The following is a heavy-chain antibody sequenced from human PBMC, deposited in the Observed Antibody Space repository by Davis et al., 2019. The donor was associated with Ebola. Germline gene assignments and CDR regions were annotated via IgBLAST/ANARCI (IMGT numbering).Heavy chain of an antibody. J-gene: IGHJ6*02. Sequence: GESLKISCAASGFTFSSYAMHWVRQAPVKGLEWVAVISYDGSNKYYADSVKGRFTISRDNSKNTLYLQMNSLRAEDTAVYYCARGPTTGPYYYGMDVWGQGTTVTVSS. V-gene: IGHV3-30-3*01. D-gene: IGHD4-17*01. CDR1: GFTFSSYA. CDR3: ARGPTTGPYYYGMDV. CDR2: ISYDGSNK.